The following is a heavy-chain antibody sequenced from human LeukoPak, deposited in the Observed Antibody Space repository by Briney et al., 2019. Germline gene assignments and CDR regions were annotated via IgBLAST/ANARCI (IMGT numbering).Heavy chain of an antibody. CDR3: ARTWFGELINGEFDP. V-gene: IGHV4-31*03. J-gene: IGHJ5*02. Sequence: SETLSLTCSVSGGSINSGVYYWSWIRQHPGKGLEWIGYIYKSGSTYYNPSLKSRVSISVGTSKNQFSLKLSSVTAADTAVYYCARTWFGELINGEFDPWGQGTLVTVSS. CDR2: IYKSGST. D-gene: IGHD3-10*01. CDR1: GGSINSGVYY.